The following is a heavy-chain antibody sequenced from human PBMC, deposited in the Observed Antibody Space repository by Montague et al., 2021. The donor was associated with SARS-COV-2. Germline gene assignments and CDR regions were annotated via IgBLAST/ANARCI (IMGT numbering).Heavy chain of an antibody. CDR1: GGSISRYY. CDR3: ARSRENYNILTGYPYYFDY. V-gene: IGHV4-59*01. Sequence: SETLSLTCTVSGGSISRYYWNWIRQPPGKGLEWIAYIYYSGSTNXNPSLKSRVTISVGTSKNQFSLKLSSVTAADTAVYYCARSRENYNILTGYPYYFDYWGQGTLVTVSS. J-gene: IGHJ4*02. CDR2: IYYSGST. D-gene: IGHD3-9*01.